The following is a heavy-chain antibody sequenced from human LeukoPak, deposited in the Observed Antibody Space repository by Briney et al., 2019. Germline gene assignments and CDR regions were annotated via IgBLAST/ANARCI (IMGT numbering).Heavy chain of an antibody. Sequence: WGSLRLSCAASGFTFSSYSMNWVRQAPGKGLEWISYISSGSTTIYYADSVKGRFTISRDNAKNSLYLQMNSLRAEDTAVYYCAPQRGFRLLDRYFESWGQGTLVTVSS. CDR2: ISSGSTTI. J-gene: IGHJ4*02. CDR1: GFTFSSYS. V-gene: IGHV3-48*01. CDR3: APQRGFRLLDRYFES. D-gene: IGHD5-18*01.